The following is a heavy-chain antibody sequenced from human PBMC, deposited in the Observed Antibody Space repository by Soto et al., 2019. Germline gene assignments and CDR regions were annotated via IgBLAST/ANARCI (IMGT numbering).Heavy chain of an antibody. CDR1: GGSISSSSYY. Sequence: QLQLQESGPGLVKPSETLSLTCTVSGGSISSSSYYWGWIRQPPGKGLEWFGSIYYSGSTYYNPSLTSRVTISVDTSKNQFSLKLSSVTAADTAVYYCARGQDSGYVEYYFDYWGQGTLVTFSS. V-gene: IGHV4-39*01. D-gene: IGHD5-12*01. CDR3: ARGQDSGYVEYYFDY. CDR2: IYYSGST. J-gene: IGHJ4*02.